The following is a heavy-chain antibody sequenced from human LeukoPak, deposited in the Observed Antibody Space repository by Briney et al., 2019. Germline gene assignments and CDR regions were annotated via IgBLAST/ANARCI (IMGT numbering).Heavy chain of an antibody. D-gene: IGHD6-13*01. CDR2: IYHSGST. J-gene: IGHJ4*02. CDR1: GYSISSGYY. CDR3: ARGYSSSWYGDY. V-gene: IGHV4-38-2*01. Sequence: SETLSLTCAVSGYSISSGYYWGWIRQPPGKGLEWIGSIYHSGSTYYNPSLKSRVTISVDTSKNQFSLKLSSVTAADTAVYYCARGYSSSWYGDYWGQGTLATVSS.